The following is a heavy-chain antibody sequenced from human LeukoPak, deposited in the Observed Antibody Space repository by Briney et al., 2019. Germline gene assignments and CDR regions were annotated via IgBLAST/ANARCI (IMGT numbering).Heavy chain of an antibody. CDR1: GGSISSHY. Sequence: SETLSLTCTVSGGSISSHYWSWIRQPPGKGLEWIGYVSYSGSTNYNPSLKSRVTISIDTSKNQFSLKLTSVTAADTAVYYCARQYYYYYDMDVWGQGTTVTVSS. CDR2: VSYSGST. CDR3: ARQYYYYYDMDV. J-gene: IGHJ6*02. V-gene: IGHV4-59*08.